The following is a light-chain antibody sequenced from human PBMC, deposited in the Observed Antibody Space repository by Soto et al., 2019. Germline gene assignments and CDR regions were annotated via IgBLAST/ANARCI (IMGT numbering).Light chain of an antibody. Sequence: QSALTQPRSVSGSPGQSVTISCTGTSGDVGAYDRVSWYQHHPTKAPKLIIYDVTNRPSGVPYRCSCSKSGSTASLTISGLQAEDEAEYYCCAHAGGSSWVFVGGTKVTVL. CDR1: SGDVGAYDR. J-gene: IGLJ3*02. V-gene: IGLV2-11*01. CDR3: CAHAGGSSWV. CDR2: DVT.